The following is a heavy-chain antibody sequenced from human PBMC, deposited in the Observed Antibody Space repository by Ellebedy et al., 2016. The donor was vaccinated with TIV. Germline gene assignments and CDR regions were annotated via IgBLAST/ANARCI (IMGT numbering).Heavy chain of an antibody. D-gene: IGHD3-10*01. CDR3: ARGYSGSSQGTFDY. V-gene: IGHV4-34*01. Sequence: SETLSLTXAVYGGSFSGYYWSWIRQPPGKGLEWIGEINHSGSTNYNPSLKSRVTISVDTSKNQFSLKLSSVTAADTAVYYCARGYSGSSQGTFDYWGQGTLVTVSS. CDR2: INHSGST. CDR1: GGSFSGYY. J-gene: IGHJ4*02.